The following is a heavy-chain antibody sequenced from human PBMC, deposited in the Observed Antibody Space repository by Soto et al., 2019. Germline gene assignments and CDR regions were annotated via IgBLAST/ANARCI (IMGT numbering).Heavy chain of an antibody. D-gene: IGHD1-26*01. CDR2: IKSKVDGGTT. Sequence: EVRLVESGGGLVKPGGSLRLSCAASGFTFNNAWMNWVRQAPGRGLEWVGRIKSKVDGGTTDYAAPVKGRFTISRDDSKTTLYLQMNSLETEDTALYYCTTDFRPRRWEGAHYWGQGTLVTVSS. CDR3: TTDFRPRRWEGAHY. V-gene: IGHV3-15*07. CDR1: GFTFNNAW. J-gene: IGHJ4*02.